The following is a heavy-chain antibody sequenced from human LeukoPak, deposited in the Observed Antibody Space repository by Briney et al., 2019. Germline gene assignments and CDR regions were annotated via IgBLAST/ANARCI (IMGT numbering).Heavy chain of an antibody. Sequence: SETLSLTCAVYGGSFSGYYWSWMRQPPGKELEWIGEINHSGSTNYNPSLKSRVTISVDTSKNQFSLKLRSVTAADTAVYYCARVPRIAASGTGYYSYYMDVWGKGTTVTVSS. V-gene: IGHV4-34*01. D-gene: IGHD6-13*01. J-gene: IGHJ6*03. CDR2: INHSGST. CDR1: GGSFSGYY. CDR3: ARVPRIAASGTGYYSYYMDV.